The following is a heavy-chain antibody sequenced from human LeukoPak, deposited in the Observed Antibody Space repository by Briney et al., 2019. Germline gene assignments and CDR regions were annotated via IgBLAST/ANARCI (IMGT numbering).Heavy chain of an antibody. D-gene: IGHD2-2*03. V-gene: IGHV3-23*01. CDR3: ARGLDSVTWGPFDI. Sequence: GGSLRLSCAASGFTFSTYTMSWVRQAPGQGLEWVSAINTGGGTSSADSVKGRFTISRDNSESTLYLQMSSLRAEDTAVYYCARGLDSVTWGPFDIRGQGTVVTVSS. CDR2: INTGGGT. J-gene: IGHJ3*02. CDR1: GFTFSTYT.